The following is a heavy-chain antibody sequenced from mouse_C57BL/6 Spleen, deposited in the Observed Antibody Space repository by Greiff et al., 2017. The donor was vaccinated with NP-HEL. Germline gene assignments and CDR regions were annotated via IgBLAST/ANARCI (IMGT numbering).Heavy chain of an antibody. Sequence: EVKLVESGGDLVKPGGSLKLSCAASGFTFSSYGMSWVRQTPDKRLEWVATISSGGSYTYYPDSVKGRFTISRDNAKNTLYLQMSSLKSEDTAMYYCARDYYGSSYVYFDVWGTGTTVTVSS. V-gene: IGHV5-6*02. D-gene: IGHD1-1*01. J-gene: IGHJ1*03. CDR2: ISSGGSYT. CDR3: ARDYYGSSYVYFDV. CDR1: GFTFSSYG.